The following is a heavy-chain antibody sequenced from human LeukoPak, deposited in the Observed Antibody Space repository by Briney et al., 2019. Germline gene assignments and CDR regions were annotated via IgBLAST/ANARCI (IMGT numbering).Heavy chain of an antibody. Sequence: GGSLRLSCAASGFTFNRYWMHWVRQVPGKGLVWVSRINSDGSSTTYADSVKGRFTISRDNGKNSLYLQMNSLRAEDTAVYYCARDDYVWGSYRHPAYWGQGTLVTVSS. CDR3: ARDDYVWGSYRHPAY. D-gene: IGHD3-16*02. V-gene: IGHV3-74*01. CDR2: INSDGSST. CDR1: GFTFNRYW. J-gene: IGHJ4*02.